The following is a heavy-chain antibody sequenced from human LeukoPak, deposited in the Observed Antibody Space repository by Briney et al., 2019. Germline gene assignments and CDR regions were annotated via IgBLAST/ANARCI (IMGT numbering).Heavy chain of an antibody. V-gene: IGHV4-59*01. D-gene: IGHD5-24*01. CDR2: IYYSGST. CDR1: GGSISSYY. CDR3: ARYIEMATIDYFDY. Sequence: SETLSLTCTVSGGSISSYYWSWIRQPPGKGLEWIGYIYYSGSTNYNPSLKSRVTISVDTSKNQFSLKLSSVTAADTAEYYCARYIEMATIDYFDYWGQGTLVTVSS. J-gene: IGHJ4*02.